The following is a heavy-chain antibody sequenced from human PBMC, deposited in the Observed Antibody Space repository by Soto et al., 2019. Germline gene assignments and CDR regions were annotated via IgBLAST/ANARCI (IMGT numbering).Heavy chain of an antibody. CDR3: ATQCRSMGVWYFDY. J-gene: IGHJ4*02. Sequence: QVQLVESGGGVVQPGESLRLSCAASGFTFSSYAMHWVRQTPGKGLEWVAAISYDGTYKYHVDSVKGRLTISRDNSKNTLYLQMNSLRPEDTAVYYCATQCRSMGVWYFDYWGQGSLVTVSS. CDR2: ISYDGTYK. V-gene: IGHV3-30*03. D-gene: IGHD3-16*01. CDR1: GFTFSSYA.